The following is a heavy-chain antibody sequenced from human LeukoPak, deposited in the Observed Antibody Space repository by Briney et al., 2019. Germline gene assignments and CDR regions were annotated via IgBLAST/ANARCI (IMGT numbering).Heavy chain of an antibody. D-gene: IGHD6-19*01. CDR1: GYTFTSYY. CDR2: INPSGGST. CDR3: ALGRVAVAVCSS. Sequence: EASVKVSCKASGYTFTSYYMHWVRQAPGQGLEWMGIINPSGGSTSYAQKFQGRVTMTRDMSTSTVYMELSSLRSEDTAVYYCALGRVAVAVCSSWGQGTLVTVSS. J-gene: IGHJ4*02. V-gene: IGHV1-46*01.